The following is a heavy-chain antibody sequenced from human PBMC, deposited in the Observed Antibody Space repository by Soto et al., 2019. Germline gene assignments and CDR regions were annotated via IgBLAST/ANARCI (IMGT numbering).Heavy chain of an antibody. D-gene: IGHD3-3*01. Sequence: SETLSLTCAVYGGSFSGYYWSWIRQPPGKGLEWIGEINHSGSTNYNPSLKSRVTISVDTSKNQFSLKLSPVTAADTAVYYCARLPDPYYDFWSGSPRHYYYYGMDVWGQGTTVTVSS. J-gene: IGHJ6*02. CDR2: INHSGST. CDR1: GGSFSGYY. V-gene: IGHV4-34*01. CDR3: ARLPDPYYDFWSGSPRHYYYYGMDV.